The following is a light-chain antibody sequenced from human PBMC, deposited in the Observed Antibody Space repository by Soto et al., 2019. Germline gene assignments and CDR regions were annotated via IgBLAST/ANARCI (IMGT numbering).Light chain of an antibody. J-gene: IGLJ2*01. CDR3: SSYTNGNTLVV. Sequence: QSALTQPASVSGSPGQSITNSCTGTSSDVGGYNYVSWYQQHPGKAPKLMIYEVDNRPSGISNRFSGSKSGNTASLTISGLQAEDEADYYCSSYTNGNTLVVFGGGTKLTVL. V-gene: IGLV2-14*01. CDR2: EVD. CDR1: SSDVGGYNY.